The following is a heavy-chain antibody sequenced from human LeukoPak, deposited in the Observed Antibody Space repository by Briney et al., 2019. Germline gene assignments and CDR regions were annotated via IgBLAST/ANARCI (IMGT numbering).Heavy chain of an antibody. V-gene: IGHV3-30*18. D-gene: IGHD3-3*01. CDR3: AKDLAFWSGYYIRYFQH. CDR2: TSSDLNVK. J-gene: IGHJ1*01. CDR1: GFTFRNYV. Sequence: GGSLRLSCAASGFTFRNYVIHWVRQAPGKGLEWVAVTSSDLNVKLYADSVKGRFTISRDNSRSTLYLQMNSLRAEDTAVYYCAKDLAFWSGYYIRYFQHWGQGTLVTVSS.